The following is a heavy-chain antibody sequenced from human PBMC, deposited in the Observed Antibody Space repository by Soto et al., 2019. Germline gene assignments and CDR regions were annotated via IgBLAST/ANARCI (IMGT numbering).Heavy chain of an antibody. CDR1: VFTFRTYT. CDR3: SRSLDY. CDR2: IRGFSPYT. J-gene: IGHJ4*02. Sequence: GRSLRLSCISSVFTFRTYTMNWVRQAPGKGLEWVSGIRGFSPYTFYAESVKGRFTISRDNARNSLYLQMSSLTAEDSALYYCSRSLDYWGQGALVTVSS. V-gene: IGHV3-21*06.